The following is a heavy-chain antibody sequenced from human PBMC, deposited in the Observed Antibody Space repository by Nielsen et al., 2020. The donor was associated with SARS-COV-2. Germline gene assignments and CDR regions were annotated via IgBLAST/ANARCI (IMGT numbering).Heavy chain of an antibody. V-gene: IGHV3-21*01. J-gene: IGHJ6*02. Sequence: GVLRLSCAASGFTFSSYNMNWVRQAPGKGLEWVSSISNTSNDIYYTDSVKGRYTISRDNAKNSLFLQMNSLRAEDTAVYYCAKDQDYYDLSAPGDVWGQGTTVTVSS. CDR3: AKDQDYYDLSAPGDV. CDR2: ISNTSNDI. D-gene: IGHD3-22*01. CDR1: GFTFSSYN.